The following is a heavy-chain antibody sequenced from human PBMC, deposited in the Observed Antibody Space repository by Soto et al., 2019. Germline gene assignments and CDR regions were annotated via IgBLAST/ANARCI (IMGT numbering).Heavy chain of an antibody. CDR2: INSDGSST. D-gene: IGHD2-2*01. V-gene: IGHV3-74*01. Sequence: GGSLRLSCAASGFTFSSYWMHWVRQAPGEGLVWVSRINSDGSSTSYADSVKGRFTISRDNAKNTLYLQMNSLRVEDTAVYYCAREGRGVVVPGGMDVWGQGTTVTVSS. CDR3: AREGRGVVVPGGMDV. J-gene: IGHJ6*02. CDR1: GFTFSSYW.